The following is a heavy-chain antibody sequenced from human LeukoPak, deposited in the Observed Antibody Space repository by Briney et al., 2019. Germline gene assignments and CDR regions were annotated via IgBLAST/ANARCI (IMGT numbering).Heavy chain of an antibody. D-gene: IGHD5-18*01. V-gene: IGHV3-23*01. Sequence: GGSLRLSCEASGFTFKNAWMIWVRQAPGKGLEWVSAISGSGGSTYYADSVKGRFTISRDNSKNTLYLQMNSLRAEDTAVYYCAKRGYSYGPFDYWGQGTLVTVSS. CDR2: ISGSGGST. CDR1: GFTFKNAW. J-gene: IGHJ4*02. CDR3: AKRGYSYGPFDY.